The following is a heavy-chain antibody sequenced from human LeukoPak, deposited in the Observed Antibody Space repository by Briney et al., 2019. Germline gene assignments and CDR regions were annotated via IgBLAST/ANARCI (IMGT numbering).Heavy chain of an antibody. D-gene: IGHD3-10*01. CDR2: ISGSGGST. CDR3: AKGGDVLLWFGESYFDY. CDR1: GFTFSSYA. Sequence: GGSLRLSCAAAGFTFSSYAMSWVRQAPGKGLEWVSAISGSGGSTYYADSVKGRFTISRDNSKNTLYLQMNSLRAEDTAVYYCAKGGDVLLWFGESYFDYWGQGTLVTVSS. V-gene: IGHV3-23*01. J-gene: IGHJ4*02.